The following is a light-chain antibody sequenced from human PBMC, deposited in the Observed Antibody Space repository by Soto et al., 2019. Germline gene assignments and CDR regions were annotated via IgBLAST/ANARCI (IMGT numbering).Light chain of an antibody. CDR2: GAS. J-gene: IGKJ1*01. CDR1: QSVSSSY. V-gene: IGKV3-20*01. Sequence: EIVLTQCPGTLSLSPGERATLSCRASQSVSSSYLAWYQQKPGQAPRLLIHGASSRATGIPDGFSGSGSGTDLTLTISRLEPEDFAVYYCQQYGSSPTFGQGTKVDIK. CDR3: QQYGSSPT.